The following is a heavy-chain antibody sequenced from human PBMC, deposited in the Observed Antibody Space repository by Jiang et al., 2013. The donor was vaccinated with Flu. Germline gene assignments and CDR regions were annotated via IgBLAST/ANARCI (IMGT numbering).Heavy chain of an antibody. D-gene: IGHD3-10*01. J-gene: IGHJ3*02. CDR2: IYYSGST. CDR1: GGSISSYY. CDR3: ARSLWFGELYDAFDI. V-gene: IGHV4-59*01. Sequence: LLKPSETLSLTCTVSGGSISSYYWSWIRQPPGKGLEWIGYIYYSGSTNYNPSLKSRVTISVDTSKNQFSLKLSSVTAADTAVYYCARSLWFGELYDAFDIWGQGTMVTVSS.